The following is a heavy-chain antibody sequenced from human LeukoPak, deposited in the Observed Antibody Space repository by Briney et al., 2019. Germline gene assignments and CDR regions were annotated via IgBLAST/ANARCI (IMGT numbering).Heavy chain of an antibody. CDR3: AREISGDYYGSGRASYGMDV. V-gene: IGHV1-3*01. Sequence: ASVKVSCKASGYTFTSYAMHWVRQAPGQRLEWMGWINAGNGNTKYSQKFQGRVTITRDTSASTAYMELSSLRSEDTAVYYCAREISGDYYGSGRASYGMDVWGKGTTVTVSS. D-gene: IGHD3-10*01. CDR2: INAGNGNT. CDR1: GYTFTSYA. J-gene: IGHJ6*04.